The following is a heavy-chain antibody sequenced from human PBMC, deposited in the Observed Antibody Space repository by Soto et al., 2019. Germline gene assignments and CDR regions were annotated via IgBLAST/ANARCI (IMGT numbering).Heavy chain of an antibody. CDR2: IYYSGST. V-gene: IGHV4-59*01. CDR3: ARVSGYEVFDY. CDR1: GCSISSYY. Sequence: QVQLQESGPGLVTPSETLSLTCTVSGCSISSYYWSWIRQPPGKGLEWIGYIYYSGSTNYNPSLKSRVTISVDTSKTQFSLKLSSVTAADTAVYYCARVSGYEVFDYWGQGTLVTVSS. D-gene: IGHD3-3*01. J-gene: IGHJ4*02.